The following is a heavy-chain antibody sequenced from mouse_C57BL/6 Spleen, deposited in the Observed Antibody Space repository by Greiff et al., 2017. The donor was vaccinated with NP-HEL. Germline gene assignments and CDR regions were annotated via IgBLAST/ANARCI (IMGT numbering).Heavy chain of an antibody. Sequence: QVQLQQSGAELVRPGASVTLSCKASGYTFTDYEMHWVKQTPVHGLEWIGAIDPETGGTAYNQKFKGKAILTADKSSSTAYMQLSSLTSEDSAVYFCALYYYGSSYDYFDYWGQGTTLTVSS. D-gene: IGHD1-1*01. J-gene: IGHJ2*01. CDR3: ALYYYGSSYDYFDY. V-gene: IGHV1-15*01. CDR2: IDPETGGT. CDR1: GYTFTDYE.